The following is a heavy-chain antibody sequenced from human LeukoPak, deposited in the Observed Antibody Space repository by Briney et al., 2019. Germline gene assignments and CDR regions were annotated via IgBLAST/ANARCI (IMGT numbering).Heavy chain of an antibody. CDR3: ARAAPSEWFGELSHALSPNWFDP. Sequence: PSETLSLTCTVSGGSISSSSYYWGWIRQPPGKGLEWIGGIYYSGSTYYNPSLKSRVTISVDTSKNQFSLKLSSVTAADTAVYYCARAAPSEWFGELSHALSPNWFDPWGQGTLVTVSS. CDR1: GGSISSSSYY. D-gene: IGHD3-10*01. V-gene: IGHV4-39*07. J-gene: IGHJ5*02. CDR2: IYYSGST.